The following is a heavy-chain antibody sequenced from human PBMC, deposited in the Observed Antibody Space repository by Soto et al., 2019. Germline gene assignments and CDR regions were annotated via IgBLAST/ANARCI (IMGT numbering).Heavy chain of an antibody. CDR3: ATIFTVRDPVLDY. Sequence: GGSLRLSCAASGFTFNIAWMSWVRQAPGKGLEWVGRIKSKTAGGTTDYAAPVKGRFTISRDDSKNTLYLQMNSLKTEDTAVYYCATIFTVRDPVLDYWGQGTLVTVSS. CDR2: IKSKTAGGTT. V-gene: IGHV3-15*01. J-gene: IGHJ4*02. D-gene: IGHD3-10*01. CDR1: GFTFNIAW.